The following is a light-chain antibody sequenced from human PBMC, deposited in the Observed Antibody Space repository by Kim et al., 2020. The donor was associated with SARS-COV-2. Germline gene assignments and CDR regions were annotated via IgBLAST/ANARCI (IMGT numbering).Light chain of an antibody. V-gene: IGKV1-39*01. CDR1: QSISSY. CDR3: QQSYSTPVK. Sequence: DIQMTQSPSSLSASVGDRVTITCRASQSISSYLNWYQQKPGKAPKLLIYAASSLQSGVPSRFSGSGSGTDFTLTISSLQPEDFANYYWQQSYSTPVKFGQGNKVEIK. CDR2: AAS. J-gene: IGKJ1*01.